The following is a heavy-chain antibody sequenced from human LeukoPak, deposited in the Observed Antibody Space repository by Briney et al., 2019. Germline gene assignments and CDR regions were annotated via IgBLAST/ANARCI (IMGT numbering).Heavy chain of an antibody. Sequence: GGSLRLSCAASGFTFSSYEMNWVRQAPGKGLEWVSYISSSGSTIYYADSVKGRFTISRDNAKNSLYLQMNSLRAEDTAVYYCARGFLEWLPTLGPYYYYYMDVWGKGTTVTVSS. CDR2: ISSSGSTI. V-gene: IGHV3-48*03. CDR1: GFTFSSYE. D-gene: IGHD3-3*01. J-gene: IGHJ6*03. CDR3: ARGFLEWLPTLGPYYYYYMDV.